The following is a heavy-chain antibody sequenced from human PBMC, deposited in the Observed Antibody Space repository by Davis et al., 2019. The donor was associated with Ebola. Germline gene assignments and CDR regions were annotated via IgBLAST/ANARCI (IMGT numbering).Heavy chain of an antibody. CDR3: ARPRYSGYDSPLYYYYGMDV. V-gene: IGHV3-53*01. D-gene: IGHD5-12*01. CDR1: GFTFSNHA. CDR2: IYSGGST. J-gene: IGHJ6*04. Sequence: GGSLRLSCAASGFTFSNHAMNWVRQAPGKGLEWVSVIYSGGSTYYADSVKGRFTISRDNSKNTLYLQMNSLRAEDTAVYYCARPRYSGYDSPLYYYYGMDVWGKGTTVTVSS.